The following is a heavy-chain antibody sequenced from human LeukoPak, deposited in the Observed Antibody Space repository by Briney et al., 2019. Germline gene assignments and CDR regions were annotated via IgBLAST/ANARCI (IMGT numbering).Heavy chain of an antibody. CDR2: ISSNGGST. CDR3: AREGLQLLYGEWFDP. CDR1: EFTFSSYA. D-gene: IGHD2-2*02. Sequence: PGGSLRLSCAASEFTFSSYAMHWVRQAPGKGLEYVSAISSNGGSTYYANSVKGRFTISRDNSKNTLYLQMGSLRAEDMAVYYCAREGLQLLYGEWFDPWGQGTLVTVSS. J-gene: IGHJ5*02. V-gene: IGHV3-64*01.